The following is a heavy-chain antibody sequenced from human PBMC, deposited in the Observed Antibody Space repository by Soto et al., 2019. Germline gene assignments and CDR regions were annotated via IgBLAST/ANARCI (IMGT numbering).Heavy chain of an antibody. D-gene: IGHD3-22*01. CDR1: VYTFTGYY. CDR2: INPNSGGT. Sequence: XSGKGFCKAPVYTFTGYYMHCVRQAPGQGLEWMGWINPNSGGTNYAQKFQGRVTMARDTSISTADMELSRLRSDDTAVYYCASSGSGGYYLMGAFDLCSEGTGVTV. J-gene: IGHJ3*01. V-gene: IGHV1-2*02. CDR3: ASSGSGGYYLMGAFDL.